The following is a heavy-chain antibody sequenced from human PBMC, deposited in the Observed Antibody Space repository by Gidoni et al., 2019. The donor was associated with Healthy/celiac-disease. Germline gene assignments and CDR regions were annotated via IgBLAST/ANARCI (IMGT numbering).Heavy chain of an antibody. V-gene: IGHV3-66*01. CDR1: GFTVSSNY. Sequence: EVQLVESGGGLVQPGGSLRLSCAASGFTVSSNYMSWVRQAPGKGLEWVSVIYSGGSTYYADSVKGRFTISRDNSKNTLYLQMNSLRAEDTAVYYCARDRPPYYYDSSGYPSKYYYYGMDVWGQGTTVTVSS. CDR2: IYSGGST. D-gene: IGHD3-22*01. J-gene: IGHJ6*02. CDR3: ARDRPPYYYDSSGYPSKYYYYGMDV.